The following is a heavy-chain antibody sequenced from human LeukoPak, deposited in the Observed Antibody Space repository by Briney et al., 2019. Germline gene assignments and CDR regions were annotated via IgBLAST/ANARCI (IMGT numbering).Heavy chain of an antibody. Sequence: GASVKVSCKASGYTFTGYYMHWVRQAPGQGLEWMGWINPNSGGTNYAQKLQGRVTMTTDTSTSTAYMELRSLRSDDTAVYYCARGITISQHYYYGMDVWGQGTTVTVSS. V-gene: IGHV1-2*02. D-gene: IGHD3-3*01. CDR1: GYTFTGYY. J-gene: IGHJ6*02. CDR3: ARGITISQHYYYGMDV. CDR2: INPNSGGT.